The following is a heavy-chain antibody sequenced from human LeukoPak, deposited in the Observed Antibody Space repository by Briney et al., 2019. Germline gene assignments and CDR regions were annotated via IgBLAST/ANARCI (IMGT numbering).Heavy chain of an antibody. D-gene: IGHD6-13*01. CDR3: ARDRPSGLDSSSRFDY. Sequence: GGTLRLSCAASGFTFSSYSMNWVRRAPGKGLGWVSSISSSSSYISSADSVKGRFTISRDNAKNSLYLQMNSLRAEDTAVYYCARDRPSGLDSSSRFDYWGQGTLVTVYS. CDR2: ISSSSSYI. J-gene: IGHJ4*02. V-gene: IGHV3-21*01. CDR1: GFTFSSYS.